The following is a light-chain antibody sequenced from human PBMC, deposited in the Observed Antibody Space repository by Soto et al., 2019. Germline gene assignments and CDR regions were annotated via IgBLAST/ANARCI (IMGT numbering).Light chain of an antibody. J-gene: IGKJ1*01. CDR1: QSVSSD. V-gene: IGKV3-15*01. CDR2: GAS. CDR3: QQYNDWPRT. Sequence: EIVMTQSPATLSVSPGERATLSCRASQSVSSDIAWYQQKPGQAPRVLIYGASTRATGFPARFSGSGSGTEFTLTISSLQSEDFALYYCQQYNDWPRTFRPGTKVEIK.